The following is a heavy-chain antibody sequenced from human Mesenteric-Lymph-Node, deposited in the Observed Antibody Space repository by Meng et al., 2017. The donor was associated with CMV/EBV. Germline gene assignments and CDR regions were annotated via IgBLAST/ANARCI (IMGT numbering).Heavy chain of an antibody. CDR3: ARIRPLYCDSTGCYRDY. V-gene: IGHV3-11*04. Sequence: GESLKISCAASGFTFSDYYMSWIRQAPGKGLEWVSYISSSGSTIYYADSVKSRFTISRDNAKNTLALQMNSLRAEDTAVYYCARIRPLYCDSTGCYRDYWGQGTLVTVSS. CDR1: GFTFSDYY. D-gene: IGHD2-2*02. J-gene: IGHJ4*02. CDR2: ISSSGSTI.